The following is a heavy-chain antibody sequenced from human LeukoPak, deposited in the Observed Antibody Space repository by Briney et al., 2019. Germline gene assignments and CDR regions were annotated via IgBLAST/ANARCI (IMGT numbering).Heavy chain of an antibody. D-gene: IGHD5-18*01. CDR2: IYTSGST. Sequence: SETLSLTCTVSGGSISSGSYYWSWIRQPAGKGLEWIGRIYTSGSTNYNPSLKSRVTISVDTSKNQFSLKLSSVTAADTAVYYCARTEESGYSYRYFGYYYYMDVWGKGTTVTASS. CDR1: GGSISSGSYY. CDR3: ARTEESGYSYRYFGYYYYMDV. V-gene: IGHV4-61*02. J-gene: IGHJ6*03.